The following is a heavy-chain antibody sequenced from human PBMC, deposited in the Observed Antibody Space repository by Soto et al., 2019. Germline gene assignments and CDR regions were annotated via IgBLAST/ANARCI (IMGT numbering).Heavy chain of an antibody. Sequence: EVQLLESGGGLVQPGGSLRLSCAASGFTFSSYAMSWVRQAPGKGLEWVSAISGSGGSTYYADSVKGRFTISRDNSQNTQYLQMNGLRAEDTAVYYCAKASGWVGEFDYWGQGSLVTVSS. CDR3: AKASGWVGEFDY. J-gene: IGHJ4*02. CDR2: ISGSGGST. D-gene: IGHD3-10*01. CDR1: GFTFSSYA. V-gene: IGHV3-23*01.